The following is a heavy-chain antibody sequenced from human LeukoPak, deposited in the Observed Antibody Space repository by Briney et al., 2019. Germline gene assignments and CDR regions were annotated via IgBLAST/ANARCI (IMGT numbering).Heavy chain of an antibody. J-gene: IGHJ4*02. V-gene: IGHV1-18*01. CDR3: ARVSGSSISSRSLLY. D-gene: IGHD6-13*01. Sequence: ASVKVSCKASGYTFTNYGINWVRQAPGQGLEWVGQINPYNGNTNYPQRLQGRVTMTTDTSTSTSFMELRSLTSNDTAVYYCARVSGSSISSRSLLYWGQGTLVTVSS. CDR1: GYTFTNYG. CDR2: INPYNGNT.